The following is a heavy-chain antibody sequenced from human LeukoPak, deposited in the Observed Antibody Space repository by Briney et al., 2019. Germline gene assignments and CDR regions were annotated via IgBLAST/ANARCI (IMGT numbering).Heavy chain of an antibody. D-gene: IGHD5-24*01. CDR2: ISYDGGDI. Sequence: GGSLRLSCVVSGYTFSSFAAHWVRQAPGTGLEWVSFISYDGGDIKYADSVKGRFTISRDNSKNTLYLQMNSLRPEDTAVYYCATEGYRFAYVFDSWGQGTLVTVSS. CDR1: GYTFSSFA. CDR3: ATEGYRFAYVFDS. V-gene: IGHV3-30*04. J-gene: IGHJ4*02.